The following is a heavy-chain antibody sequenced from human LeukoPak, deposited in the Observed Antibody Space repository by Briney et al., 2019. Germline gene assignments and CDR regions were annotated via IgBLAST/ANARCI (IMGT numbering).Heavy chain of an antibody. CDR2: IYYSGST. CDR1: GGSISSYY. CDR3: ARGLRLVSMKENWFDP. Sequence: PSETLSLTCTVSGGSISSYYWSWIRQPPGKGLEWIGYIYYSGSTNYNPSLKSRVTISVDTSKNQFSLKLSSVTAADTAVYYCARGLRLVSMKENWFDPWGQGTLVTVSS. V-gene: IGHV4-59*01. J-gene: IGHJ5*02.